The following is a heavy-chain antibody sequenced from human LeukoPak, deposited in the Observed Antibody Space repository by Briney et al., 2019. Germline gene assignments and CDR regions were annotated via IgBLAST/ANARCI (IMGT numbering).Heavy chain of an antibody. D-gene: IGHD1-26*01. J-gene: IGHJ4*02. CDR3: AKHGGSGTYTKEFDY. V-gene: IGHV5-51*01. Sequence: GESLKISCKGSGYSFSSYWIGWVRQMPGKGVAWLGIIYPGDSDTRYSPSFQGQVTISADKSISTAYLQWSSLKASDTAMYYCAKHGGSGTYTKEFDYWGQGTLVTVSS. CDR1: GYSFSSYW. CDR2: IYPGDSDT.